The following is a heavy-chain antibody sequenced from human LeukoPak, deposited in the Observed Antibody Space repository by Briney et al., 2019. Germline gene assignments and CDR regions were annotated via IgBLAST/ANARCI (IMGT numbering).Heavy chain of an antibody. V-gene: IGHV3-48*02. Sequence: GGSLRLSCAASGFTFSSYSMNWVRQAPGKGLEWVSYISSSSTIYYADSVKGRFTISRDNAKNSLYLQMNSLRDEDTAVYYCARDGYKVFDYWGQGTLVTVSS. D-gene: IGHD5-24*01. CDR3: ARDGYKVFDY. CDR1: GFTFSSYS. CDR2: ISSSSTI. J-gene: IGHJ4*02.